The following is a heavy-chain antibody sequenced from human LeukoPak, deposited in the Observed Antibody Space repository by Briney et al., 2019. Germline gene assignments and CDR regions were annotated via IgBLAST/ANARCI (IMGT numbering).Heavy chain of an antibody. V-gene: IGHV1-46*01. CDR1: GYTFTSYY. CDR3: AREVMDNLRFDY. D-gene: IGHD1-14*01. J-gene: IGHJ4*02. Sequence: ASVKVSCKASGYTFTSYYMHWVRQAPGQGLEWMGIINPSGGDTSYAQKFQGRLTMTRDTSTNTVYMELTSLRSEDTAVYYCAREVMDNLRFDYWGQGALVTVCS. CDR2: INPSGGDT.